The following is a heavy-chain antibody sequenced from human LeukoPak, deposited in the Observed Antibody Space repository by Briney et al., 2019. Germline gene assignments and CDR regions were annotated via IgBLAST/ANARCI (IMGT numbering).Heavy chain of an antibody. CDR2: INSDGSST. CDR3: ARGYGSSRGWY. D-gene: IGHD6-6*01. V-gene: IGHV3-74*01. Sequence: TGESLRLSCTASGFTFRSYWMHWVRQAPGKGLVWVSRINSDGSSTSYADSVKGRFTISRDNAKNTLYLQMNSLRAEDTAVYYCARGYGSSRGWYWGQGTLVTVSS. J-gene: IGHJ4*02. CDR1: GFTFRSYW.